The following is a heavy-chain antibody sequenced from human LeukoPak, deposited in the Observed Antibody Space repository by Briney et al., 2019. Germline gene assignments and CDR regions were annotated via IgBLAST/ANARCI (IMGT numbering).Heavy chain of an antibody. CDR3: ARAMYGSGSHSPPGFAY. J-gene: IGHJ4*02. V-gene: IGHV4-61*08. Sequence: PSETLSLTCTVSGGSVSSGAYYWNWIRQPPGKGLEWIGYIYYSGSTSYKPSLRSRVTISADRSKNQFSLKLTNVTAADTAVYYCARAMYGSGSHSPPGFAYWGQGTLVTVSS. D-gene: IGHD3-10*01. CDR2: IYYSGST. CDR1: GGSVSSGAYY.